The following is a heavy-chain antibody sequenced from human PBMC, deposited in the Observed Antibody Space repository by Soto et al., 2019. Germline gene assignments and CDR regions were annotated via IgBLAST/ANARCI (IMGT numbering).Heavy chain of an antibody. V-gene: IGHV3-23*01. D-gene: IGHD6-19*01. CDR2: ITGSGDST. J-gene: IGHJ4*02. CDR3: AKDLQFSGWLSAQTFDY. CDR1: GFNCVGHA. Sequence: RHSCRVAGFNCVGHAISRVIKATGKGLECVSSITGSGDSTYYADSVKGRFTISRDKSKSTLYLQMNSLRAEDTAVYYCAKDLQFSGWLSAQTFDYWGQGTQVSGSS.